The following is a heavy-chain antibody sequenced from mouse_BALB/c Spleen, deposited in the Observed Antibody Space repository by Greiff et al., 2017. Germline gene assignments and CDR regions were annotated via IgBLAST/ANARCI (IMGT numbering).Heavy chain of an antibody. V-gene: IGHV14-1*02. CDR3: ASLWLRRGDY. J-gene: IGHJ4*01. CDR2: IDPENGNT. Sequence: EVQLQQSGAELVRPGALVKLSCKASGFNIKDYYMHWVKQRPEQGLEWIGWIDPENGNTIYDPKFQGKASITADTSSNTAYLQLSSLTSEDTAVYYCASLWLRRGDYWGQGTSVTGSS. CDR1: GFNIKDYY. D-gene: IGHD2-2*01.